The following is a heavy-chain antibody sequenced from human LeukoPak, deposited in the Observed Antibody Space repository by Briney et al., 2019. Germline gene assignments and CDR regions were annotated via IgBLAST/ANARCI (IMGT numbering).Heavy chain of an antibody. J-gene: IGHJ6*02. Sequence: PSETLSLTCTVSGVSISSHYWSWIRQPPGKGLEWIGYIYYSGSTNYNPSLKSRVTISVDASKNQFSLKLSSVTAADTAVYYCARQANSLYYYYGMDVWGQGTTVTVSS. D-gene: IGHD2/OR15-2a*01. CDR1: GVSISSHY. CDR3: ARQANSLYYYYGMDV. CDR2: IYYSGST. V-gene: IGHV4-59*11.